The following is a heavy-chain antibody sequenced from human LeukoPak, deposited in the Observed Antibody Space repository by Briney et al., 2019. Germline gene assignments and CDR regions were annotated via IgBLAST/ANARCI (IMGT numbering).Heavy chain of an antibody. CDR2: MNPNSGNT. CDR3: SVLRFLERLKGRKFDP. D-gene: IGHD3-3*01. J-gene: IGHJ5*02. Sequence: ASVKVSCKASGYTFTSYDINWVRQATGQGLEWMGWMNPNSGNTGYAQKFQGRVTITRNTSISTAYMELSSLRSEDTAVYYWSVLRFLERLKGRKFDPWGQGTLVTVSS. CDR1: GYTFTSYD. V-gene: IGHV1-8*03.